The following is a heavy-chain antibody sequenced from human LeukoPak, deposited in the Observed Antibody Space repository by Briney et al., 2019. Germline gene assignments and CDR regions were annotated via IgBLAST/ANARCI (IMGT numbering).Heavy chain of an antibody. CDR2: IYYSGST. V-gene: IGHV4-39*07. D-gene: IGHD1-20*01. Sequence: SETLSLTCTVSGGSISSSSYYWGWIRQPPGKGLEWIGSIYYSGSTYYNPSLKSRVTISVDTSKNQFSLKLSSVTAADTAVYYCAHRTGVTGTRSLNYFDYWGQGTLVTVSS. CDR1: GGSISSSSYY. J-gene: IGHJ4*02. CDR3: AHRTGVTGTRSLNYFDY.